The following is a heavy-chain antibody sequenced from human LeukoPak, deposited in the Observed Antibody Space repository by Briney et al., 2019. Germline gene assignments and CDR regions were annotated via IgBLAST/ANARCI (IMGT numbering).Heavy chain of an antibody. D-gene: IGHD3-22*01. Sequence: PGGSLRLSCAASGFTFSSYAMSWVRQAPGEGLEWVSAISGSGGSTYYADSVKGRFTISRDNSKNTLYLQMNSLRAEDTAVYYCAKDPSSGYYYVPDYWGQGTLVTVSS. V-gene: IGHV3-23*01. CDR1: GFTFSSYA. J-gene: IGHJ4*02. CDR3: AKDPSSGYYYVPDY. CDR2: ISGSGGST.